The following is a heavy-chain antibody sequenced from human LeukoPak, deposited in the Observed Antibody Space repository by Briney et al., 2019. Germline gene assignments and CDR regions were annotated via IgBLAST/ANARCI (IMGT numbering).Heavy chain of an antibody. V-gene: IGHV4-30-2*01. CDR1: GGSISSGGYS. CDR2: IYHSGST. J-gene: IGHJ4*02. D-gene: IGHD4-23*01. CDR3: ARGGDTVAYLDY. Sequence: SETLSLTCAVSGGSISSGGYSWSWIRQPPGKGLEWIGYIYHSGSTYYNPSLKSRVTISVDRSKNQFSLKLSSVTAADTAVYYCARGGDTVAYLDYWGQGTLVTVSS.